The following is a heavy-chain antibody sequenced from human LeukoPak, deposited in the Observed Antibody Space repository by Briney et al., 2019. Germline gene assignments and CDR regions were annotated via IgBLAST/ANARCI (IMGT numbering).Heavy chain of an antibody. CDR1: GGTFSSYT. Sequence: SVKVSCKASGGTFSSYTISWVRQAPGQGLEWRGGIIPILGIANYAQKIQGRVTITADKSTSTAYMELSSLRSEDTAVYYCATRVDSSGYYLDYWGQGTLVTVSS. CDR2: IIPILGIA. CDR3: ATRVDSSGYYLDY. D-gene: IGHD3-22*01. J-gene: IGHJ4*02. V-gene: IGHV1-69*10.